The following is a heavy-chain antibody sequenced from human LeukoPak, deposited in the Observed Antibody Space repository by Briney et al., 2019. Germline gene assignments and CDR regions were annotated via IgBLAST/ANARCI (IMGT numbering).Heavy chain of an antibody. CDR3: ARVRRQLGLWLDY. J-gene: IGHJ4*02. CDR2: IYYSGST. CDR1: GGSISSYY. Sequence: SETLSLTCPVSGGSISSYYWSWIRQPPGKGLEWIGYIYYSGSTNYNPSLKSRVTISVDTSKNQFSLKLSSVTAADTAVYYCARVRRQLGLWLDYWGQGTLVTVPS. D-gene: IGHD6-6*01. V-gene: IGHV4-59*01.